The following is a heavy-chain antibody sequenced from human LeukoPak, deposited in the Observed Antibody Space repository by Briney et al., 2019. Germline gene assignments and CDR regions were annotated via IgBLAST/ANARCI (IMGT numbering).Heavy chain of an antibody. Sequence: GGSLRLSCAASGFTFSSYAMSWVRQAPGKGLEWVSAISGSGGSTYYADSVKGRFTISRDNSKNTLCLQMNSLRAEDTAVYYCAGGYCSSTSCYAAYYYYYGMDVWGQGTTVTVSS. CDR1: GFTFSSYA. CDR2: ISGSGGST. J-gene: IGHJ6*02. D-gene: IGHD2-2*01. CDR3: AGGYCSSTSCYAAYYYYYGMDV. V-gene: IGHV3-23*01.